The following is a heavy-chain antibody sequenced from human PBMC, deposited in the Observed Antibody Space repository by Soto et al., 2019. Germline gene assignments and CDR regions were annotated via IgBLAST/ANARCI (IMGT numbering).Heavy chain of an antibody. CDR3: ARDGPMSPLITMVRGVVSHNWFAP. CDR2: IYYSGST. V-gene: IGHV4-59*12. Sequence: SETLSLTCTVSGGSISSYYWSWIRQPPGKGLEGIGHIYYSGSTDYNPSLKSRVTISVDTSKNQFSLRLSSVTAADTAVYYCARDGPMSPLITMVRGVVSHNWFAPWGQGTLVTVSS. CDR1: GGSISSYY. J-gene: IGHJ5*02. D-gene: IGHD3-10*01.